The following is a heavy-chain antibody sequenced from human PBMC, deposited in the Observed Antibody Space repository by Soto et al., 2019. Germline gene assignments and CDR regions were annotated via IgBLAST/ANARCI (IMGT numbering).Heavy chain of an antibody. V-gene: IGHV3-7*01. CDR2: IKQDGSEK. Sequence: PGGSLRLSCAASGFTFSSYWMSWVRQAPGKGLEWVANIKQDGSEKYYVDSVKGRFTISRDSSKNTLYLQMNSLRAEDTAVYFCARGGYCNSTSCYRYGMDVWGQGTTVTVSS. D-gene: IGHD2-2*03. CDR1: GFTFSSYW. J-gene: IGHJ6*02. CDR3: ARGGYCNSTSCYRYGMDV.